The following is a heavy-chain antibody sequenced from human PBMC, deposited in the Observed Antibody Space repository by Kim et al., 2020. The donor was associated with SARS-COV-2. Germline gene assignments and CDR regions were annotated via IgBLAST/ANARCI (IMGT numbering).Heavy chain of an antibody. D-gene: IGHD3-9*01. J-gene: IGHJ4*02. V-gene: IGHV1-18*01. CDR2: T. CDR3: ARGSRTTGYDY. Sequence: TNYAEKSRGRVTMTPDTSTSTAYLELRSLRSDDTAVYYCARGSRTTGYDYWGQGNLVTVSS.